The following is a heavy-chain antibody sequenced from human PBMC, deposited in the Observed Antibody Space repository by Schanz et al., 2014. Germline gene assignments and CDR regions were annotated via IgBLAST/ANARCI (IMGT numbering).Heavy chain of an antibody. Sequence: EMQLVESGGGLLQPGGSLRLSCAASGFTVTSYYMSWVRQAPWKGLEWVSVIYSGDNTYYADSVKGRFTISRDNSKNTVYLQMNSLRAEDTAVYFCASLIGTTSAHFYGMDVWGQGTTVTVSS. J-gene: IGHJ6*02. CDR3: ASLIGTTSAHFYGMDV. CDR2: IYSGDNT. CDR1: GFTVTSYY. V-gene: IGHV3-53*01. D-gene: IGHD1-7*01.